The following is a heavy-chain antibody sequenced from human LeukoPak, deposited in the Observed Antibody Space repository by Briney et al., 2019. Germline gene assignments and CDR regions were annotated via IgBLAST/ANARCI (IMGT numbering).Heavy chain of an antibody. Sequence: GGSLRLSCAASGFTFSSYDMHWARQATGKGLEWVSAIGTAGDTYYPGSVKGRFTISRENAKNSLYLQMNSLRAGDTAVYYCARGRSPGYSSGWLGYWFDPWGQGTLVTVSS. CDR3: ARGRSPGYSSGWLGYWFDP. V-gene: IGHV3-13*01. CDR1: GFTFSSYD. D-gene: IGHD6-19*01. J-gene: IGHJ5*02. CDR2: IGTAGDT.